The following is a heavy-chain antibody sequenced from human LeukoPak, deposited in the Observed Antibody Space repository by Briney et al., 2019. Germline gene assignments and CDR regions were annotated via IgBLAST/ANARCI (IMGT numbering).Heavy chain of an antibody. CDR2: IYYNGSA. Sequence: PSETLSLTCTVSGGSISSSSYYWGWIRQPPGKGLEWIGNIYYNGSAYYNPSLKSRVTISVDTSKNQFSLKLSSVTAADTAVYYCARLFAIAVRHFDFWGQGTLVTVSS. D-gene: IGHD6-6*01. V-gene: IGHV4-39*01. J-gene: IGHJ4*02. CDR1: GGSISSSSYY. CDR3: ARLFAIAVRHFDF.